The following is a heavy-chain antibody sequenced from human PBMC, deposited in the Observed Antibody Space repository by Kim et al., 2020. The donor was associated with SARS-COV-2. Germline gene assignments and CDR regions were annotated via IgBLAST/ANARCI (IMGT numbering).Heavy chain of an antibody. CDR3: ARDYYDSSGYYPDY. D-gene: IGHD3-22*01. V-gene: IGHV3-74*01. Sequence: ADSGKGRFTISRDNAKNTLYLQMNSLRAEDTAVYYCARDYYDSSGYYPDYWGQGTLVTVSS. J-gene: IGHJ4*02.